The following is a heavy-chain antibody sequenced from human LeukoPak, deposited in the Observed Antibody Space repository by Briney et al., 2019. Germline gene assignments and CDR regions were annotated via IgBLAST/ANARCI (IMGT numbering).Heavy chain of an antibody. Sequence: GGSLRLFCAASGFSFRSSALIWVRHPPEKGLEWVAYITSVGGPTHFANSATGSFTIARDKTKNTMDLQMIRLRAEDTAMYVCVIDPSGYYVGALDFWGRGTLVTVSS. CDR3: VIDPSGYYVGALDF. V-gene: IGHV3-23*01. J-gene: IGHJ4*02. CDR2: ITSVGGPT. CDR1: GFSFRSSA. D-gene: IGHD3-22*01.